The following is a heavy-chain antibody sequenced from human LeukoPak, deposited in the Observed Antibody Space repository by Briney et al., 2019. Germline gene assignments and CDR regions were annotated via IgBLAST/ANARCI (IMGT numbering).Heavy chain of an antibody. Sequence: SETLSLTCTVSGGSLTNYYWSWIRQSPGKGLEWIGYVYYSGSTKYNPSLESRVTLSIDTSKSQSSLRVKSVTTADTAVYYCARGPSRYSSGWYYFDSWGQGTLVTVSS. CDR3: ARGPSRYSSGWYYFDS. CDR1: GGSLTNYY. V-gene: IGHV4-59*01. D-gene: IGHD6-19*01. J-gene: IGHJ4*02. CDR2: VYYSGST.